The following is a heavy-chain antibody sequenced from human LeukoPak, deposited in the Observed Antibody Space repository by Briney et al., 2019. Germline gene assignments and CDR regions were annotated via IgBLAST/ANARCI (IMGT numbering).Heavy chain of an antibody. CDR3: ARVGLTAAWFDP. V-gene: IGHV4-59*01. CDR2: IYYSGST. D-gene: IGHD5-18*01. Sequence: SETLSLTCTVSGGSISSYYWSWIRQPPGKGLEWIGYIYYSGSTNYNPSLKSRVTMSVDTSKNQFSLRLSSVTAADTAVYYCARVGLTAAWFDPWGQGTLVTVSS. CDR1: GGSISSYY. J-gene: IGHJ5*02.